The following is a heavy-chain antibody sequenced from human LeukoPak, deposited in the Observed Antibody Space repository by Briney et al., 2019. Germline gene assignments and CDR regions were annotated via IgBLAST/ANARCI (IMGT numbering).Heavy chain of an antibody. Sequence: GGSLRLSCAASGFTFSSYTMTWVRQAPGKGLEWVSAISGSGGSTYYADSVKGRFTISRDNSKNTLYLQMNSLKTEDTAVYYCTTENWNDLTLYGLDVWGQGTAVTVSS. V-gene: IGHV3-23*01. D-gene: IGHD1-1*01. CDR3: TTENWNDLTLYGLDV. CDR1: GFTFSSYT. J-gene: IGHJ6*02. CDR2: ISGSGGST.